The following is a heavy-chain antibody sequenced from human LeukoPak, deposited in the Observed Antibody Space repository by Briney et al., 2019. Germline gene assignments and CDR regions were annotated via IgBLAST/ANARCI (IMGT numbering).Heavy chain of an antibody. V-gene: IGHV3-48*03. D-gene: IGHD3-22*01. CDR2: ISSSGSTI. J-gene: IGHJ4*02. CDR1: GFTFSSYE. CDR3: ARDRPGSGYYYFDY. Sequence: GGSLRLSCAASGFTFSSYEMNWVRQAPGKGLEWVSYISSSGSTIYYADSVKGRFTISRDNAKNSLYLQMKSLRAEDTAVYYCARDRPGSGYYYFDYWGQGTLVTVSS.